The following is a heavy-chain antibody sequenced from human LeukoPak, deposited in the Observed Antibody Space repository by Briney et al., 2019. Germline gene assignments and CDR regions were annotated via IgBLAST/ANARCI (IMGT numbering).Heavy chain of an antibody. J-gene: IGHJ4*02. Sequence: PGGSLRLSCAASGFTFSTYGMHWVRQSPGQGLEWVAIIWYDGSDKYYADSVKGRFASSRDESKNTLYLQMNSLKAEDTAVYYCAREGGQQLGSFDFWGQGTLVTVSS. CDR2: IWYDGSDK. CDR1: GFTFSTYG. V-gene: IGHV3-33*01. CDR3: AREGGQQLGSFDF. D-gene: IGHD6-13*01.